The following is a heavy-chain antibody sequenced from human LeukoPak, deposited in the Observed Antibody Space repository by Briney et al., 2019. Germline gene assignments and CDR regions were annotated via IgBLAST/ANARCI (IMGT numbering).Heavy chain of an antibody. Sequence: PSETLSLTCTVSGGSISSYYWSWIRQPPGKGLEWIGYIYYSGSTNYNPSLKSRVTISVDTSKNQFSLKLSSVTAADTAVYYCARAPDYGDYPPYYYGMDVWGQGTTVTVSS. J-gene: IGHJ6*02. CDR2: IYYSGST. CDR1: GGSISSYY. V-gene: IGHV4-59*01. CDR3: ARAPDYGDYPPYYYGMDV. D-gene: IGHD4-17*01.